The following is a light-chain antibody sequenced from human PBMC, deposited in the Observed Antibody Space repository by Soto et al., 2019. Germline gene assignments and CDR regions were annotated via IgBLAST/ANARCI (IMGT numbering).Light chain of an antibody. CDR1: SSDVGGYNF. V-gene: IGLV2-8*01. CDR2: DVD. J-gene: IGLJ1*01. CDR3: SSYAGSNTYV. Sequence: QSVLCQPPSASGSPGQSVTISCTGTSSDVGGYNFVSWYQHHPGKAPKLMIYDVDKRPSGVPDRFSGSKSGYTASLTVSGLQAEDEADYFCSSYAGSNTYVFGAGTKVTVL.